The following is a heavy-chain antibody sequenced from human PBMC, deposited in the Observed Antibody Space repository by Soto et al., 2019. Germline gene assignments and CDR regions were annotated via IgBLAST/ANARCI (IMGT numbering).Heavy chain of an antibody. J-gene: IGHJ6*03. Sequence: ASVKVSCKASGYTFTSYDINWVRQATGQGLEWMGWMNPNSGNTGYAQKFQGRVTMTRNTSISTAYMELSSLRSEDTAVYYCARGYCSGGSCYEPYYYYYMDVWGKGTTVTVSS. D-gene: IGHD2-15*01. CDR2: MNPNSGNT. CDR1: GYTFTSYD. V-gene: IGHV1-8*01. CDR3: ARGYCSGGSCYEPYYYYYMDV.